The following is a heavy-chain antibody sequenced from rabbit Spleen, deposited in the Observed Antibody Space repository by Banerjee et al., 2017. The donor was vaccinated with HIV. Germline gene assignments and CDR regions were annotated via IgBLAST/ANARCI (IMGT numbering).Heavy chain of an antibody. V-gene: IGHV1S40*01. CDR1: GFSFNSGYD. J-gene: IGHJ3*01. CDR3: ASDSGTSFSTYGMDL. D-gene: IGHD8-1*01. Sequence: QSLEESGGGLVKPGASLTLTCKASGFSFNSGYDMCWVRQAPGKGLEWIACIYAGNSGSTYSATWAKGRFTISKTSSTTVTLQMTSLTAADTATYFCASDSGTSFSTYGMDLWGQGTLVTVS. CDR2: IYAGNSGST.